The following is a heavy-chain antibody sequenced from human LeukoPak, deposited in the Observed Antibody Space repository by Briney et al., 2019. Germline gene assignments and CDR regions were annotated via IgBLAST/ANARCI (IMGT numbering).Heavy chain of an antibody. Sequence: GGSLRFSCAASGYTYSSYTMLWVRQAPGKGLEWVSAIDGSGVTSFYGDSVKARFTISRDNSKNTLYLQMNSLRAEDTALYYCAKRVAEQSTSWYIDIWGLGTMVTVSS. CDR1: GYTYSSYT. J-gene: IGHJ3*02. D-gene: IGHD6-19*01. CDR2: IDGSGVTS. CDR3: AKRVAEQSTSWYIDI. V-gene: IGHV3-23*02.